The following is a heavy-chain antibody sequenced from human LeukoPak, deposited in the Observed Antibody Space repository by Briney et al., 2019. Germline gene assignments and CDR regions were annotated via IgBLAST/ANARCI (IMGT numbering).Heavy chain of an antibody. D-gene: IGHD6-25*01. V-gene: IGHV4-34*01. CDR1: GGSFSGYY. CDR2: INQSGGA. Sequence: SETLSLTCAVYGGSFSGYYWSWIRQPPGKGLEWIGEINQSGGANYNPSLGSRVSILVDTSKNQFSLKLRSMTAADTAVYFCATIQRDHAFDIWGQGTMVTVSS. CDR3: ATIQRDHAFDI. J-gene: IGHJ3*02.